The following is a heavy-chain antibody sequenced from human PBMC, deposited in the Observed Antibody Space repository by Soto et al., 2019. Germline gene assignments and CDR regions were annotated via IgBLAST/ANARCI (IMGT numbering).Heavy chain of an antibody. Sequence: GGSLRLSCAASGFTFSSYAMSWVRQAPGKGLEWVSAINGSGGSTYYADSVKGRFTISRDNSKNTLYLQMNSLRAEDTAVYYCAKDPPYSSSWYPYYYYYYGMDVWGQGTTVTVSS. CDR3: AKDPPYSSSWYPYYYYYYGMDV. D-gene: IGHD6-13*01. CDR1: GFTFSSYA. V-gene: IGHV3-23*01. CDR2: INGSGGST. J-gene: IGHJ6*02.